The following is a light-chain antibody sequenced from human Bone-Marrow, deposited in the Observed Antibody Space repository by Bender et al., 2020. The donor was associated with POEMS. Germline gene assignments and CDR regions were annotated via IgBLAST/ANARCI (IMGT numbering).Light chain of an antibody. CDR3: NSYTSSGLYV. Sequence: QSALTQPASVSGSPGQSITISCTGTSSDVGGYNYVSWYQRHPDKAPKLMIYDVSNRPSGVSNRFSGSKSGNTASLTISGLQAEDEADYYCNSYTSSGLYVFGTGTKVTVL. CDR1: SSDVGGYNY. V-gene: IGLV2-14*01. CDR2: DVS. J-gene: IGLJ1*01.